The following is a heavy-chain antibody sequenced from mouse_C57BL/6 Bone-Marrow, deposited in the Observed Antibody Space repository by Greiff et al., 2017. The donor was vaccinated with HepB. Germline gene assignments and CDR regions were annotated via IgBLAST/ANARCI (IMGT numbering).Heavy chain of an antibody. Sequence: EVKLQESGPGLVKPSQSLSLTCSVTGYSITSGYYWNWIRQFPGNKLEWMGYISYDGSNNYNPSLKNRISITRDTSKNQFFLKLNSVTTEDTATYYCARGITTVVANWGQGTTLTVSS. V-gene: IGHV3-6*01. D-gene: IGHD1-1*01. CDR2: ISYDGSN. CDR1: GYSITSGYY. CDR3: ARGITTVVAN. J-gene: IGHJ2*01.